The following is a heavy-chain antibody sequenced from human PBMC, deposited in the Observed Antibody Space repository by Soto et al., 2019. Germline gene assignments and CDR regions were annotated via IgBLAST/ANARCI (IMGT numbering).Heavy chain of an antibody. D-gene: IGHD6-13*01. CDR1: GFTFSSYG. Sequence: GGSLRLSCAASGFTFSSYGMHWVRQAPGKGLEWVAVIWYDGSNKYYADSVKGRFTISRDNSKNTLYLQMNSLRAEDTAVYYCARDGLVSPKYYFDYWGQGTLVTVSS. V-gene: IGHV3-33*01. CDR2: IWYDGSNK. J-gene: IGHJ4*02. CDR3: ARDGLVSPKYYFDY.